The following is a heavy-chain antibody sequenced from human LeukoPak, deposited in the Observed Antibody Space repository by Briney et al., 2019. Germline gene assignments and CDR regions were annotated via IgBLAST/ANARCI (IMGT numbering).Heavy chain of an antibody. D-gene: IGHD3-22*01. CDR2: ISGSGGST. CDR1: GFTFDDYA. CDR3: AKTDYYDSRRDY. Sequence: GRSLRLSCAASGFTFDDYAMSWVRQAPGKGLEWVSAISGSGGSTYYADSVKGRFTISRDNSKNTLYLQMNSLRAEDTAVYYCAKTDYYDSRRDYWGQGTLVTVSS. V-gene: IGHV3-23*01. J-gene: IGHJ4*02.